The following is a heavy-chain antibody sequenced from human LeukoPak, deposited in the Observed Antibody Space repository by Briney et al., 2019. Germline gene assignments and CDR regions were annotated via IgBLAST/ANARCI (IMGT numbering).Heavy chain of an antibody. V-gene: IGHV3-21*01. CDR2: IGTSSSYI. J-gene: IGHJ4*02. CDR1: GFTFSSYS. CDR3: ARRATRKRGHSYGLDY. D-gene: IGHD5-18*01. Sequence: GGSLRLSCAASGFTFSSYSMNWVRQAPGKGLEWVSSIGTSSSYIYYADSLKGRFTISRDNAKNSLYLQMNSLRAEDTAVYYCARRATRKRGHSYGLDYGGRGPLVTVPS.